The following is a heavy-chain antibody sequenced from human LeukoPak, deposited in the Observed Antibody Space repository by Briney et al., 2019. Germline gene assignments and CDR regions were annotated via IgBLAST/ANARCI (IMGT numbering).Heavy chain of an antibody. Sequence: PSQTLSLTCTVSGASISSGGYYWSWIRQHPGKGLEWIGYIYYTGGTYYNSSLKSRVIISLDTSKNQFSLKLTSVTAADTAVYYCARDATRWGWEHPHGGIDYWGQGSLVTVSS. J-gene: IGHJ4*02. CDR1: GASISSGGYY. V-gene: IGHV4-31*03. CDR3: ARDATRWGWEHPHGGIDY. CDR2: IYYTGGT. D-gene: IGHD1-26*01.